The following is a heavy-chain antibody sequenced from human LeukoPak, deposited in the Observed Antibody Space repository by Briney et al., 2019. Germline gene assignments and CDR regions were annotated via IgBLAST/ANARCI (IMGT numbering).Heavy chain of an antibody. CDR3: AIAVAGVGFVDY. CDR2: FDPEDGET. D-gene: IGHD6-19*01. Sequence: GASVKVSCKVSGYTLTELSMHWVRQAPGNGLEWMGGFDPEDGETIYAQKFQGRVTMTEDTSTDTAYMELSSLRSEDTAVYYCAIAVAGVGFVDYWGQGTLVTVSS. J-gene: IGHJ4*02. CDR1: GYTLTELS. V-gene: IGHV1-24*01.